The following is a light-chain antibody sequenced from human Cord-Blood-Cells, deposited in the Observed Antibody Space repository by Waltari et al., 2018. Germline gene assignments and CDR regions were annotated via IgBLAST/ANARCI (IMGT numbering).Light chain of an antibody. V-gene: IGKV1-33*01. Sequence: DIPMTQSPSSLYPSVGARVTITCQASQDINNYLHWYQEKPGKATKLLIYDASNLETGAPSRFSGRGSGTDFTFTISSLQPEDIATYYCQQYDNLPPMYTFGQGTKLEIK. J-gene: IGKJ2*01. CDR3: QQYDNLPPMYT. CDR1: QDINNY. CDR2: DAS.